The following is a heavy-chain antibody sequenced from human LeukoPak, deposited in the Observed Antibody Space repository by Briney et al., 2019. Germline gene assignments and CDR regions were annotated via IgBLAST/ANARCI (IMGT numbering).Heavy chain of an antibody. CDR2: IIPILGIA. D-gene: IGHD1-7*01. CDR3: ARQPGTTWRNWFDP. J-gene: IGHJ5*02. CDR1: GGTFSSYA. Sequence: GASVKVSCKASGGTFSSYAISWVRQAPGQGLEWMGRIIPILGIANYAQKFQGRVTITTDESTSTAYMELSSLRSEDTAVYYCARQPGTTWRNWFDPWGQGTLVTVSS. V-gene: IGHV1-69*04.